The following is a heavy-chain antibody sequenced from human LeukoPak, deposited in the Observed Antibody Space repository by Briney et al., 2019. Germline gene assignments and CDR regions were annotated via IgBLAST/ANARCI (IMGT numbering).Heavy chain of an antibody. CDR1: GFTFSSYE. V-gene: IGHV3-48*03. CDR2: ISSSGSTI. CDR3: ASVFYSNRYFDY. J-gene: IGHJ4*02. D-gene: IGHD4-11*01. Sequence: GGSLRLSCAASGFTFSSYEMNWVRQAPGKGLEWVSYISSSGSTIYYADSVKGRFTISRDNAKNSLYLQINSLRAEDTAVYYCASVFYSNRYFDYWGQGTLVTVSS.